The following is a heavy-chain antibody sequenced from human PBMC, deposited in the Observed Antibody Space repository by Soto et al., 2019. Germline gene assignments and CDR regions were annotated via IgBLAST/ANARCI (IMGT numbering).Heavy chain of an antibody. CDR2: ISASGGTT. D-gene: IGHD6-6*01. CDR1: GFTFSSYA. Sequence: GGSLRLSCAASGFTFSSYALSWVRQAPGKGLEWVSGISASGGTTYNADSVKGRFTISRDNSKNTLSLQMNSLRAEDTALYYCAKDNIAARPGYFDYWGQGSLVTVSS. J-gene: IGHJ4*02. CDR3: AKDNIAARPGYFDY. V-gene: IGHV3-23*01.